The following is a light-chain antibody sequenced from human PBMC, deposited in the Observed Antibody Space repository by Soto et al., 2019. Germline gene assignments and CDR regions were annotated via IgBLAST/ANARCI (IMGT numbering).Light chain of an antibody. V-gene: IGKV1-39*01. J-gene: IGKJ2*01. CDR2: SAS. CDR1: ENSASY. CDR3: QQTFSLPYT. Sequence: IQMTQSPSSLSASVGDRVTVNCRTSENSASYVSWFQQRPGKAPNPLIYSASTLHTGVSSRFSGNGSGTHFTLTVERLQAEDVATYYCQQTFSLPYTFGQGTKVEI.